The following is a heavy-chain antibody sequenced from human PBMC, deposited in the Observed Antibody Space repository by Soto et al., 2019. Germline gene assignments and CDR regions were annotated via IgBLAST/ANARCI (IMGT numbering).Heavy chain of an antibody. J-gene: IGHJ5*02. Sequence: GAGPTLVNPTQTLTPTRTLSGFSLSTSGVCVSWIRQPPGKALEWLARIDWDDDKYYSTSLKTRLTISKDTSKNQVVLTMTNMDPVDTATYYCARQRAGNWFDPWGQGTLVTVSS. CDR3: ARQRAGNWFDP. CDR2: IDWDDDK. CDR1: GFSLSTSGVC. V-gene: IGHV2-70*11.